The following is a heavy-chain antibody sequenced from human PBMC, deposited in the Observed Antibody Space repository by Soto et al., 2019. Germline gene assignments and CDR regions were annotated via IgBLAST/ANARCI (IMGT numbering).Heavy chain of an antibody. V-gene: IGHV3-23*01. CDR2: IRGSGGGT. D-gene: IGHD3-22*01. Sequence: GGSLRLSCAASGFPFSMFAMNWVRQAPGKGLEWVSGIRGSGGGTYYADSVKGRFTISRDDSRNMLYLEMNTLRSEDTAVYYCARGMNYYDSSGYHGWGLDAFDIWGQGTMVTVSS. J-gene: IGHJ3*02. CDR1: GFPFSMFA. CDR3: ARGMNYYDSSGYHGWGLDAFDI.